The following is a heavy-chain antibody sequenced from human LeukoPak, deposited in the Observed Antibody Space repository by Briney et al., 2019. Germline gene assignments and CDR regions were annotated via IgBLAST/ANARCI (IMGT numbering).Heavy chain of an antibody. V-gene: IGHV1-24*01. CDR1: GYTLTELS. CDR3: ATRHYGDFPD. D-gene: IGHD4-17*01. J-gene: IGHJ4*02. CDR2: FDPEDGET. Sequence: SVKVSCKVSGYTLTELSMHWVRQAPATGHEGMGGFDPEDGETIYAQKFQGRVTMTEDTSTDTAYMELSSVRSEDTAVYYCATRHYGDFPDWGQGTLVTVSS.